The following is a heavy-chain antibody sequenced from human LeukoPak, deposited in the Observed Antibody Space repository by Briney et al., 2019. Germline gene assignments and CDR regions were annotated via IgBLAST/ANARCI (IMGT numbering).Heavy chain of an antibody. D-gene: IGHD2-15*01. CDR1: GFIFSNYW. Sequence: GGSLRLSCAPSGFIFSNYWMHWVRQVPGKGLVWVSHINGDGTSTSYADSVKGRFTISRDNARSTLYLQMNSLRPEDTAVYYCGRGYPVAAKDYWGQGTLVTVSS. V-gene: IGHV3-74*01. CDR2: INGDGTST. CDR3: GRGYPVAAKDY. J-gene: IGHJ4*02.